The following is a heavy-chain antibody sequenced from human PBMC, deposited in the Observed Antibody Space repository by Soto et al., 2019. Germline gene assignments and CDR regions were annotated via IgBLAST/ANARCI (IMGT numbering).Heavy chain of an antibody. CDR2: IGYDGNNK. Sequence: QVQLVESGGGWVQPGRSLRLSCEATGFSFTTYGMHWVRQAPGKGLEWVAVIGYDGNNKYYADTVEGRFTISRDNSKNTGYLKMKSLRGDDTAVYYCARGGVTGIVVIFGSPLDIWGQGTVVTVSS. CDR3: ARGGVTGIVVIFGSPLDI. D-gene: IGHD2-21*01. J-gene: IGHJ3*02. V-gene: IGHV3-33*01. CDR1: GFSFTTYG.